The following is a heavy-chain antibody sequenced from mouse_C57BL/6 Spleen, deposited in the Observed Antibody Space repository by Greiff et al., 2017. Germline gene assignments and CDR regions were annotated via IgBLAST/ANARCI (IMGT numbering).Heavy chain of an antibody. D-gene: IGHD2-4*01. CDR3: AREKGMITSYYFDY. CDR1: GFTFSSYA. CDR2: ISDGGSYT. V-gene: IGHV5-4*01. J-gene: IGHJ2*01. Sequence: EVMLVESGGGLVKPGGSLKLSCAASGFTFSSYAMSWVRQTPEKRLEWVATISDGGSYTYYPDNVKGRFTISRDNAKNNLYLQMSHLKSEDTAMYYGAREKGMITSYYFDYWGQGTTLTVSS.